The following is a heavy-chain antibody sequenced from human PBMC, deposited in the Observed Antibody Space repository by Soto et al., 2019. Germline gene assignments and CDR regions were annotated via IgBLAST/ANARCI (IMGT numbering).Heavy chain of an antibody. CDR3: ARAEWLIIRVPYYYGMDV. D-gene: IGHD3-10*01. J-gene: IGHJ6*02. CDR2: INPSGGST. CDR1: GYTFTSYY. V-gene: IGHV1-46*01. Sequence: GASVKVSCKASGYTFTSYYMHWVRQAPGQGLEWMGIINPSGGSTSYAQKFQGRVTMTRDTSTSTVYMELSSLRSEDTAVYYCARAEWLIIRVPYYYGMDVWGRGTTVTVSS.